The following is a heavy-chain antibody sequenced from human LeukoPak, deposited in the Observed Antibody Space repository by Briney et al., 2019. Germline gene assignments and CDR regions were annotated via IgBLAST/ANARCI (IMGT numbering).Heavy chain of an antibody. V-gene: IGHV3-64*01. J-gene: IGHJ4*02. Sequence: TGGSLRLSCAASGFTFSSYAMHWVRQAPGKGLEYVSAISSNGGSTYYANSVKGRFTISRDNSKNTLYLQMGSLRAEDMAVYYCARDSIAVAGTIDYWGQGTLVTGSS. D-gene: IGHD6-19*01. CDR2: ISSNGGST. CDR3: ARDSIAVAGTIDY. CDR1: GFTFSSYA.